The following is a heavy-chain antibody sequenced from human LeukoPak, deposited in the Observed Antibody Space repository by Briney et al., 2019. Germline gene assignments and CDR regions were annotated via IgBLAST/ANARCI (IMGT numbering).Heavy chain of an antibody. V-gene: IGHV3-30*18. Sequence: LSGGSLRLSCAASGFTFSSYGMHWVRQAPGKGLEWVAVISYDGGNKYYADSVKGRFTISRDNSKNTLYLQMNSLRAEDTAVYYCAKDSAGSVDYWGQGTLVTVSS. CDR3: AKDSAGSVDY. J-gene: IGHJ4*02. D-gene: IGHD6-19*01. CDR1: GFTFSSYG. CDR2: ISYDGGNK.